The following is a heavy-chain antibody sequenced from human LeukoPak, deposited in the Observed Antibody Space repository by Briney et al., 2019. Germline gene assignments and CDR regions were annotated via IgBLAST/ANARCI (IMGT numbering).Heavy chain of an antibody. Sequence: GGSLRLSCAASGFTFDDYAMHWVRQAPGKGLEWVSGISWNSGSIGYADSVKGRFTISRDNAKNSLYLQMNSLRAEDTAVYYCARDSAAGTGLGAFDIWGQGTMVTVSS. CDR3: ARDSAAGTGLGAFDI. CDR1: GFTFDDYA. V-gene: IGHV3-9*01. CDR2: ISWNSGSI. J-gene: IGHJ3*02. D-gene: IGHD6-13*01.